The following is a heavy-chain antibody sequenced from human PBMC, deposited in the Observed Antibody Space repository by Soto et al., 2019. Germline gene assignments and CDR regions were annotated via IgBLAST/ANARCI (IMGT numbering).Heavy chain of an antibody. CDR1: GFTFSSYW. D-gene: IGHD4-17*01. V-gene: IGHV3-74*01. CDR3: ARDYYGDYIFDY. J-gene: IGHJ4*02. Sequence: SLRLSCAASGFTFSSYWMHWVRQVPGKGLVWVSRINSDGTRTDYADSVEGRFTISRDNAKNSLYLQMNSLRAEDTAVYYCARDYYGDYIFDYWGQGTPVTVSS. CDR2: INSDGTRT.